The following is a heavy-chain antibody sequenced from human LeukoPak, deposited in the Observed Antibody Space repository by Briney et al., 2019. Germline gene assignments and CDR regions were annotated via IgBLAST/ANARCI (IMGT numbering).Heavy chain of an antibody. V-gene: IGHV3-43*02. J-gene: IGHJ4*02. CDR2: ITANGDST. CDR3: PKDIEAGTAGFSFDY. Sequence: PGGSLRLSCAASGFSFAYYAMHWVRQAPGKGLEWVSLITANGDSTYYADSVKGRFTISRDNSKNSLSLQMNSLRTEDTALYYCPKDIEAGTAGFSFDYWGQGTLVAVSS. D-gene: IGHD2-21*02. CDR1: GFSFAYYA.